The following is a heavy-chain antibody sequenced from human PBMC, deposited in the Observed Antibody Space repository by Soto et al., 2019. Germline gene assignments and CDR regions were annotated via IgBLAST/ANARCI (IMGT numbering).Heavy chain of an antibody. Sequence: ASVKVSCKASGYTFTSYDINWVRQATGQGLEWMGWMKPNSGNTGYAQKFQGRVTMTRNTSISTAYMELSSLRSEDTAVYYCARGGHCSSTSCYAAYYYYMDVWGKGTTVTVSS. V-gene: IGHV1-8*01. D-gene: IGHD2-2*01. CDR2: MKPNSGNT. CDR3: ARGGHCSSTSCYAAYYYYMDV. J-gene: IGHJ6*03. CDR1: GYTFTSYD.